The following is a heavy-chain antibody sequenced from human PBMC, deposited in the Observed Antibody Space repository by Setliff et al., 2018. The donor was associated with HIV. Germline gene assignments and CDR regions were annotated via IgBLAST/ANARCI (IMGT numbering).Heavy chain of an antibody. Sequence: SETLSLTCSVSGGSVNSYHWSWIRQPPGKGLEWIGYIYKSGTTNYSPSLKSRVTISAGPSKNQFSLKLTSVTAADTAVYYCGRLSETAMASFDSWGQRILVTVS. CDR2: IYKSGTT. CDR3: GRLSETAMASFDS. D-gene: IGHD2-21*02. J-gene: IGHJ4*02. V-gene: IGHV4-59*08. CDR1: GGSVNSYH.